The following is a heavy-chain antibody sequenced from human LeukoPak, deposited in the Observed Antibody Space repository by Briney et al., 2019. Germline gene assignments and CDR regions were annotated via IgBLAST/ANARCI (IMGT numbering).Heavy chain of an antibody. V-gene: IGHV3-7*03. CDR2: IKQDGSEK. CDR3: ARVVVAATFDY. J-gene: IGHJ4*02. CDR1: GFTFSSYW. D-gene: IGHD2-15*01. Sequence: GGSLRLSCAASGFTFSSYWMSWARQAPGKGLEWVANIKQDGSEKYYVDSVKGRFTISRDNAKNSLYLQMNSLRAEDTALYYCARVVVAATFDYWGQGTLVTISS.